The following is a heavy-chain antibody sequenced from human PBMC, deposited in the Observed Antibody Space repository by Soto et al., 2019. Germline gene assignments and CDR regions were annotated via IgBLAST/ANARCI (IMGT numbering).Heavy chain of an antibody. CDR1: GGSFSGYY. CDR3: ARIGSWHGLFDS. D-gene: IGHD6-13*01. Sequence: SETLSLTCAVYGGSFSGYYWSWIRQPPGKGLEYIGEIDHSGTANYNPSLESRVTISVDTSSNRFSLTLNSVTAADAAVCYCARIGSWHGLFDSWGQGILVTVSS. V-gene: IGHV4-34*01. CDR2: IDHSGTA. J-gene: IGHJ4*02.